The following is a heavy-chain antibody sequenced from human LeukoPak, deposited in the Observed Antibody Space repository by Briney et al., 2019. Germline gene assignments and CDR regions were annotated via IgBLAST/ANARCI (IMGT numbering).Heavy chain of an antibody. CDR2: MNPNSGNT. J-gene: IGHJ3*02. D-gene: IGHD1-26*01. CDR1: GYTFTSYD. Sequence: ASVKVSCKASGYTFTSYDINWLRQATGQGLEWMGWMNPNSGNTNYAQKLQGRVTMTTDTSTSTAYMELRSLRSDDTAVYYCARGSAVGATDRSAFDIWGQGTMVTVSS. V-gene: IGHV1-8*01. CDR3: ARGSAVGATDRSAFDI.